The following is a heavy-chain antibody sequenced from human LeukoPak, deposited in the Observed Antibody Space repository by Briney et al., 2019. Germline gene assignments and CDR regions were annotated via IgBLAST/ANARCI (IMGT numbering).Heavy chain of an antibody. D-gene: IGHD1-7*01. CDR3: ARESSYTGTYYGPRDNWFDP. CDR2: TYYRSKWHN. Sequence: SQTLSLTCAISGDSVSSNSAAWNWIRQSPSRGLEWLGRTYYRSKWHNDYAVSVKSRITINPDTSKNQFSLQLNSVTPEDTAVYYCARESSYTGTYYGPRDNWFDPWGQGTLVTVSS. CDR1: GDSVSSNSAA. V-gene: IGHV6-1*01. J-gene: IGHJ5*02.